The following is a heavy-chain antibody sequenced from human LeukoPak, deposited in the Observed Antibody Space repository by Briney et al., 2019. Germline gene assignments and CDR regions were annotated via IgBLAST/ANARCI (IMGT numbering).Heavy chain of an antibody. Sequence: GSLRLSCAASGFTFSSYGMHWVRQAPGKGLEWVAFIRYDGSNKYYADSVKGRFTISRDNSKNTLYLQMNSLRAEDTAVYYCAKFGGSGSGGLSHFDYWGQGTLVTVSS. D-gene: IGHD3-10*01. CDR1: GFTFSSYG. J-gene: IGHJ4*02. V-gene: IGHV3-30*02. CDR2: IRYDGSNK. CDR3: AKFGGSGSGGLSHFDY.